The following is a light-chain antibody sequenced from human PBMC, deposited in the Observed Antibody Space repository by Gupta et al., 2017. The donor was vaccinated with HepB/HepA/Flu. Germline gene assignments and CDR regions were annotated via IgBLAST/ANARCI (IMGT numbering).Light chain of an antibody. J-gene: IGLJ2*01. CDR2: SHN. V-gene: IGLV1-44*01. CDR3: AAWDASLNVVV. CDR1: SSNIGSNT. Sequence: QSELTQPPSASGTPGQRVTISCSGSSSNIGSNTVNWYQQLPGTAPKLLIYSHNQRPSGVPDRFSGSQSGTSASLAISGLQSEDEADYYCAAWDASLNVVVFGGGTKLTVL.